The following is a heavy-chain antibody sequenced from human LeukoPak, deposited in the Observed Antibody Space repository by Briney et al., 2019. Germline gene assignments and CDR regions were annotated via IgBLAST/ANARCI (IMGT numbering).Heavy chain of an antibody. CDR2: IYPGDSDT. D-gene: IGHD5-24*01. CDR3: ARLGNGYNYFDF. J-gene: IGHJ4*02. Sequence: GESLKISFQGSGYRFSTSWIVWVRPLPGRGLEWMGIIYPGDSDTRYSPSFQGQVTISADKSINTAYLQWSSLKASDSAMFYCARLGNGYNYFDFWGQGTLVTVSS. V-gene: IGHV5-51*01. CDR1: GYRFSTSW.